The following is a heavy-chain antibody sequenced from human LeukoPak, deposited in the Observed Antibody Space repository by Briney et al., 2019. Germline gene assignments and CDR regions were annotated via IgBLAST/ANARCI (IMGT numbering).Heavy chain of an antibody. CDR2: IYTSGST. V-gene: IGHV4-4*07. Sequence: SETLSLTCTVSGGSISSYYWSWIRQPAGKGLEWIGRIYTSGSTNYNPSLKSRVTMSVDTSKNQFSLKLSSVTAADTAVYYCARALLCGGDCYPPYYFDYWGQGTLVTVSS. CDR1: GGSISSYY. CDR3: ARALLCGGDCYPPYYFDY. J-gene: IGHJ4*02. D-gene: IGHD2-21*02.